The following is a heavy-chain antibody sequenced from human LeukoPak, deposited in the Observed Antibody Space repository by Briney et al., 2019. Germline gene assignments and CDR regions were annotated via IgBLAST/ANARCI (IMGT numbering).Heavy chain of an antibody. D-gene: IGHD4-17*01. CDR1: GGSISSYY. J-gene: IGHJ6*02. V-gene: IGHV4-59*08. Sequence: NPSGTLSLTCTVSGGSISSYYWSWIRQPPGKGLEWIGYIYYSGSTNYNPSLKSRVTISVDTSKNQFSLKLSSVTAADTAVYYCARLSATVTTFYYYGMDVWGQGTTVTVSS. CDR2: IYYSGST. CDR3: ARLSATVTTFYYYGMDV.